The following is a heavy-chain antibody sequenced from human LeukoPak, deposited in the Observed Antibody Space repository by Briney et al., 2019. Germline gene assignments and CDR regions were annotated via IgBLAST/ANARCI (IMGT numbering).Heavy chain of an antibody. CDR1: GFTFSNYG. CDR2: ISYDASNK. CDR3: AKDRGRYCSGGSCYILDY. Sequence: QPLRSLRLSCAASGFTFSNYGIHWVRQAPGKGLEWVAVISYDASNKYYADSVKGRFTISRDNSKNTLYLQMNSLRAEDTAVYYCAKDRGRYCSGGSCYILDYWGQGTLVTVSS. V-gene: IGHV3-30*18. D-gene: IGHD2-15*01. J-gene: IGHJ4*02.